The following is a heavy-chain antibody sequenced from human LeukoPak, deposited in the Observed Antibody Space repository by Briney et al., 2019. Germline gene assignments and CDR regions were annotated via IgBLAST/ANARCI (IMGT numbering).Heavy chain of an antibody. V-gene: IGHV3-20*04. J-gene: IGHJ3*02. CDR3: ARHPTLGALDAFDI. CDR1: GFTFDDHG. CDR2: INWGSGNI. D-gene: IGHD1-26*01. Sequence: GGSLRLSCAASGFTFDDHGMSWVRQAPGKGLEWVSGINWGSGNINYMDSVKGRFTISRDNAKNSLNLQMNSLRVEDTAVYYCARHPTLGALDAFDIWGRGTMVTVSS.